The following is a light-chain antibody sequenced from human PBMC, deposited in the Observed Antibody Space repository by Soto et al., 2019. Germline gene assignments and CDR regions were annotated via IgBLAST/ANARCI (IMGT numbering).Light chain of an antibody. V-gene: IGKV3-20*01. CDR3: QQYGSSSLT. CDR1: QSVSSNY. CDR2: GAS. Sequence: EVVLTQSPGTLSLSPGERATLSCRASQSVSSNYLSWYQHKAGQAPRLLISGASSRATGIPDMFSGSRSGTDFTLTISRLETEDFAVYYCQQYGSSSLTFGQGTKVEIK. J-gene: IGKJ1*01.